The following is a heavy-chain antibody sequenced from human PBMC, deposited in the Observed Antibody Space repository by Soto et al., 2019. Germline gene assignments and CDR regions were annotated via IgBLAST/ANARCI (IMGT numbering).Heavy chain of an antibody. Sequence: XGCLSLSFAASGFICSSYDMSWVRQAPGKGLEWVSTILVGGSTHYEDSVKGRFTISRDGSKNTVYLQMDSLTAGDTAVYYCAKATATGGGDFDICGQGTMVTV. CDR3: AKATATGGGDFDI. V-gene: IGHV3-23*01. D-gene: IGHD2-8*02. CDR2: ILVGGST. CDR1: GFICSSYD. J-gene: IGHJ3*02.